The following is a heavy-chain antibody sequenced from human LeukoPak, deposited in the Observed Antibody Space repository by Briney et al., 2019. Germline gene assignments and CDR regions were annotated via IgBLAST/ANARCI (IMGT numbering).Heavy chain of an antibody. V-gene: IGHV4-59*12. CDR3: ARVEDSGYDYRGRFDP. D-gene: IGHD5-12*01. Sequence: SETLFLTFTVSCGSLSTFYWGWVPEPPGEGLGWIGYIYYTGSTNYNPSLKSRVAISVDTSKNQFSLKLSSVTAADTAVYYCARVEDSGYDYRGRFDPWGQGTLVTVSS. CDR2: IYYTGST. CDR1: CGSLSTFY. J-gene: IGHJ5*02.